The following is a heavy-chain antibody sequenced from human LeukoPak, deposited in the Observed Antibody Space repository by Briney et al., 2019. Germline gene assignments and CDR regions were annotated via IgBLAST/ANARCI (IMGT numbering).Heavy chain of an antibody. D-gene: IGHD3-3*01. J-gene: IGHJ4*02. V-gene: IGHV1-2*02. CDR2: INPNSGGT. CDR1: GYTFTGYY. CDR3: ARDHADYGFWSGYLHFDY. Sequence: ASVKVSCKASGYTFTGYYMHWVRQAPGQGLEWMGWINPNSGGTNYAQKFQGRVTMTRDTSISTAYMELSRLRSDDTAVYYCARDHADYGFWSGYLHFDYWGQGTLVTVSS.